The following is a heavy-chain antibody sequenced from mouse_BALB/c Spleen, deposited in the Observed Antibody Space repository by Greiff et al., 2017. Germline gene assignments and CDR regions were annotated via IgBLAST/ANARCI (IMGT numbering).Heavy chain of an antibody. CDR2: ISSGGSYT. V-gene: IGHV5-9-4*01. J-gene: IGHJ2*01. CDR3: ARRRPPYFDY. Sequence: EVQVVESGGGLVKPGGSLKLSCAASGFTFSSYAMSWVRQTPEKRLEWVASISSGGSYTYYPDTVTGRFTISRDNAKNTLYLEMSSLRSEETAMYYCARRRPPYFDYWGQGTTLTVSS. CDR1: GFTFSSYA.